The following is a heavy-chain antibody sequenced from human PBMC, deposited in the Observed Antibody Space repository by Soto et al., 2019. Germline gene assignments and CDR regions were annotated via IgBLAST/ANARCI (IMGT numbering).Heavy chain of an antibody. D-gene: IGHD3-10*01. CDR1: GYTFTSYD. Sequence: ASVKVSCKASGYTFTSYDINWVRQATGQGLEWMGWMNPNSGNTGYAQKFQGRVTMTRNTSISTAYMELSSLRSGDTAVYYCARGLWSSDAFDIWGQGTMVTVSS. CDR2: MNPNSGNT. V-gene: IGHV1-8*01. J-gene: IGHJ3*02. CDR3: ARGLWSSDAFDI.